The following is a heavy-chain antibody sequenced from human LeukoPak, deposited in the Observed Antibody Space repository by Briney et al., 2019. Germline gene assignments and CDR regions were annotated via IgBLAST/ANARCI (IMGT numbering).Heavy chain of an antibody. J-gene: IGHJ4*02. V-gene: IGHV3-9*03. CDR2: ISWNSGSI. CDR3: AKDEGAIVGATLDY. CDR1: GFTFDDYA. D-gene: IGHD1-26*01. Sequence: GGSLRLSCAASGFTFDDYAMHWVRQAPGKGLEWVSGISWNSGSIGYADSVKGRFTISRDNAKNSLYLQMNSLRAEDMALYYCAKDEGAIVGATLDYWGQGTLVTVSS.